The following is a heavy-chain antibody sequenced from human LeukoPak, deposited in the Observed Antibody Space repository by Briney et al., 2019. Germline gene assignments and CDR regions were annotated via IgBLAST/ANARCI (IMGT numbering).Heavy chain of an antibody. CDR1: GFTFYRYS. V-gene: IGHV3-43D*04. Sequence: PGGSLRLSCAASGFTFYRYSMNWVRQAPGKGLEWVSLISWNGGSTHYADSVKGRFIISRDNSKNSLYLQMNSLRAEDTAFYYCAKAQNWAFDYWGQGTLVTVSS. CDR3: AKAQNWAFDY. D-gene: IGHD7-27*01. J-gene: IGHJ4*02. CDR2: ISWNGGST.